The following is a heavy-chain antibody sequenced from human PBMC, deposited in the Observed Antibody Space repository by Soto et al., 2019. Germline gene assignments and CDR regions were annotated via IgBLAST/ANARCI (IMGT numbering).Heavy chain of an antibody. CDR1: GFTFSDYY. J-gene: IGHJ6*02. V-gene: IGHV3-11*06. CDR3: ARPLQYCTNGVCYGYHGMDV. CDR2: ISSSSSYT. D-gene: IGHD2-8*01. Sequence: PGGSLRLSCAASGFTFSDYYMSWIRQAPGKGLEWVSYISSSSSYTNYADSVKGRFTISRDNAKNSLYLQMNSLRAEVTAVYYCARPLQYCTNGVCYGYHGMDVWGQGTTVTVSS.